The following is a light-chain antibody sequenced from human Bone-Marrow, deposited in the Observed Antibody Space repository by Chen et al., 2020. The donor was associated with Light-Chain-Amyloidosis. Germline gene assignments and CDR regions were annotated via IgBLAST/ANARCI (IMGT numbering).Light chain of an antibody. J-gene: IGKJ4*01. V-gene: IGKV3-11*01. CDR1: QSXSSY. CDR2: DAS. Sequence: XIVXXXSPAXLSLSPGERPXLSCSTSQSXSSYLXWYQPXPGQXXRLLXYDASXRATVIPAXFSXXXSGXXXTLTXSSLXXVDFXXYYXXQRSNWPSLTFGXGTKVEIK. CDR3: XQRSNWPSLT.